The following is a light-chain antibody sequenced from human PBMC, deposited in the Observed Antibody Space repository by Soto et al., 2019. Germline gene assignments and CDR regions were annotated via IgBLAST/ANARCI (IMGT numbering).Light chain of an antibody. J-gene: IGLJ2*01. CDR3: QNWDSCARVV. CDR2: LSSDGSH. CDR1: SGHSSYA. Sequence: QSVLTQSPSASASLGASVKLTCTLSSGHSSYAIAWHQQQPEKGPRYLMKLSSDGSHSKGDGIPDRFSGSSSGAERYLTIYSIQSEDEADYYCQNWDSCARVVFGGGSKLTVL. V-gene: IGLV4-69*01.